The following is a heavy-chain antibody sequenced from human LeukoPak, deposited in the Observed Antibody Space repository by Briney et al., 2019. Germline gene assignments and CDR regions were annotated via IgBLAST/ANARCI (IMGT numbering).Heavy chain of an antibody. CDR1: GFTFSSYS. CDR3: ARRDLPRGAFDI. D-gene: IGHD3-10*01. J-gene: IGHJ3*02. CDR2: ISSSSSYI. V-gene: IGHV3-21*01. Sequence: PGGSLRLSCAASGFTFSSYSMKWVRQAPGKGLEWVSSISSSSSYIYYADSVKGRFTISRDNAKNSLYLQMNSLRAEDTAVYYCARRDLPRGAFDIWGQGTMVTVSS.